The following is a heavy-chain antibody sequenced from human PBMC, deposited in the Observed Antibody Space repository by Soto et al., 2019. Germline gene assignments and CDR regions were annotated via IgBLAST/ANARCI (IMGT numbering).Heavy chain of an antibody. D-gene: IGHD5-12*01. CDR3: VRDSPIGSTYCGYDGIDH. J-gene: IGHJ4*02. CDR2: IIPLLDIA. Sequence: QVQLVQSGAEVKKPGSSVKVSCKASGGIFSNDIITWVRQAPGQGLEWMGRIIPLLDIANYAQKFQGRVTITADKSTSTAYMELNSLRSEDTAVYYCVRDSPIGSTYCGYDGIDHWGQRTLVTVSS. CDR1: GGIFSNDI. V-gene: IGHV1-69*08.